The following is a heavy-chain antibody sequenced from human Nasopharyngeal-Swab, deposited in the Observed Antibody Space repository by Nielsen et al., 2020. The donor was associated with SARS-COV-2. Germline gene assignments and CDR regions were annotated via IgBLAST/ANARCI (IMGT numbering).Heavy chain of an antibody. J-gene: IGHJ6*02. CDR1: GYTFTGYY. CDR2: MNPNSGNT. Sequence: ASVKVSCKASGYTFTGYYMHWVRQAPGQGLEWMGWMNPNSGNTGYAQKFQGRVTMTRNTSISTAYMELSSLRSEDTAVYYCARDPGMGTVTTTPAYYYGMDVWGQGTTVTVSS. D-gene: IGHD4-11*01. CDR3: ARDPGMGTVTTTPAYYYGMDV. V-gene: IGHV1-8*02.